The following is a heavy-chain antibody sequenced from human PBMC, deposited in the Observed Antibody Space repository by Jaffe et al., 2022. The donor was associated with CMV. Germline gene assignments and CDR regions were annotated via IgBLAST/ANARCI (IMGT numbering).Heavy chain of an antibody. CDR1: GFTFSSYA. CDR3: AKVSVVYGKQQPPGYYFDY. CDR2: ISGSGGST. Sequence: EVQLVESGGGLVQPGGSLRLSCAASGFTFSSYAMSWVRQAPGKGLEWVSAISGSGGSTYYADSVKGRFTISRDNSKNTLYLQMNSLRAEDTAVYYCAKVSVVYGKQQPPGYYFDYWGQGTLVTVSS. J-gene: IGHJ4*02. V-gene: IGHV3-23*04. D-gene: IGHD6-13*01.